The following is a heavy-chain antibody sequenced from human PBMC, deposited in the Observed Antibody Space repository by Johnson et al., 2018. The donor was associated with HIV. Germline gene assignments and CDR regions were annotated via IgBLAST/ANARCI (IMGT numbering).Heavy chain of an antibody. CDR2: ISWDGGSA. Sequence: VQLVESGGGLTQPGGSLRLSCAASGFTFSSYGMHWVRQAPGKGLEWVSLISWDGGSAYYVDSVKGRFTISRDNAKNSLYLPMNSLRAEDTAVYFCAREGILWFGELFLGMGIWGQGTMVTVSS. D-gene: IGHD3-10*01. V-gene: IGHV3-48*04. CDR1: GFTFSSYG. CDR3: AREGILWFGELFLGMGI. J-gene: IGHJ3*02.